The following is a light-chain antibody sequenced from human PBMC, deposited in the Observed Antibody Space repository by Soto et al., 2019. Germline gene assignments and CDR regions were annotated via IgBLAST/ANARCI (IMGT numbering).Light chain of an antibody. Sequence: QSALTQPASVSGSPGQSITISCTGTSSDVGGYNYVSWYQQHPGKAPKLMIYEVSNRPSGVCNRFSGSKSGNTASLTISGLQAEDEADYYCSSYTSSSTNYVFGTGTKLTVL. V-gene: IGLV2-14*01. J-gene: IGLJ1*01. CDR3: SSYTSSSTNYV. CDR1: SSDVGGYNY. CDR2: EVS.